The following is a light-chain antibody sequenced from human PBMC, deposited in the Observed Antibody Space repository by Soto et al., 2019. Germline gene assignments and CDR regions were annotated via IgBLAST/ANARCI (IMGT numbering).Light chain of an antibody. V-gene: IGLV2-8*01. CDR3: SSYAGSNNYV. CDR2: EVS. CDR1: SSDVGGYNY. Sequence: LTQPPSASGSPGQSVTLSCTGTSSDVGGYNYVSWYQQHPGKAPKLMIYEVSKRPSGVPDRFSGSKSGNTASLTVSGLQAEDEADYYCSSYAGSNNYVFGTGTKVTVL. J-gene: IGLJ1*01.